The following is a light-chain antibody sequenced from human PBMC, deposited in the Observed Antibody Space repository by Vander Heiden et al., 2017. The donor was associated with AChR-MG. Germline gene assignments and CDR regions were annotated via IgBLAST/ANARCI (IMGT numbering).Light chain of an antibody. V-gene: IGLV2-14*01. J-gene: IGLJ3*02. CDR2: DVS. CDR1: SSDVGGYNY. Sequence: SALTQPASVSGSPGQSITIPCPGTSSDVGGYNYVSWYQQHPGKAPKLMICDVSNRPSGVSNRFSGSKSGNTASLTISGLQAEDEADYYCSSYSSSSTPWVFGGGTKLTVL. CDR3: SSYSSSSTPWV.